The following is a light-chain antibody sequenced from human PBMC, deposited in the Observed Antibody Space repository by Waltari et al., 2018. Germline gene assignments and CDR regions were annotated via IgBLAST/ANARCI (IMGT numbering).Light chain of an antibody. CDR3: QQDDRGST. J-gene: IGKJ2*01. CDR2: KAS. CDR1: QTVHSW. Sequence: DIQMTQSPSTLSASVGDRVTITCRASQTVHSWLAWYQQKPGKAPKLLIYKASTLENGVPSRFTGSGSGTEFTLTINSLQPDDFATYYCQQDDRGSTFGQGTHLE. V-gene: IGKV1-5*03.